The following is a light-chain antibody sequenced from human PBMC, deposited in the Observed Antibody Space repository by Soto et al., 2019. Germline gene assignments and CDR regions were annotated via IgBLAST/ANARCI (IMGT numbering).Light chain of an antibody. CDR2: GAS. Sequence: ENLLTQSPGTLSLSPGERATLSFRASQSVGSSLAWYQQKPGQAPRLLIYGASSRATVIPDRFSGSGSGTDFTLTISRLEPEDFAVYYCQQYGSSPPLTFGGGTKVDI. V-gene: IGKV3-20*01. CDR3: QQYGSSPPLT. J-gene: IGKJ4*01. CDR1: QSVGSS.